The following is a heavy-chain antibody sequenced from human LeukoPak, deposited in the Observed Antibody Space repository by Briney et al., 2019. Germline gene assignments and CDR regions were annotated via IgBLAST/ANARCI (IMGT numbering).Heavy chain of an antibody. CDR2: ISSSSSYI. CDR1: GFTFSSYS. D-gene: IGHD5-18*01. J-gene: IGHJ4*02. V-gene: IGHV3-21*04. Sequence: PGGSLRLSCAASGFTFSSYSMNWVRQAPGKGLEWVSSISSSSSYIYYADSVKGRFTISRDNAKNTLYLRRSSLRVEDTAIYYCVKGSTAMVTYYFDYWGQGTLVTVSS. CDR3: VKGSTAMVTYYFDY.